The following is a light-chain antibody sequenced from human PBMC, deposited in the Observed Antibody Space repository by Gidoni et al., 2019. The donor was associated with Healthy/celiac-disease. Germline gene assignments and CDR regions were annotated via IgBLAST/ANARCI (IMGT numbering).Light chain of an antibody. CDR3: NSRDSSGNHP. CDR2: GKN. Sequence: SSALTQDPAVSVALGQTVRITCHGDSLRSYYASWYQQKPGQAPVLLIYGKNNRPSGIPDRFSGSSSGNTASLTITGAQAEDEADYYCNSRDSSGNHPFGGGTKLTVL. V-gene: IGLV3-19*01. CDR1: SLRSYY. J-gene: IGLJ2*01.